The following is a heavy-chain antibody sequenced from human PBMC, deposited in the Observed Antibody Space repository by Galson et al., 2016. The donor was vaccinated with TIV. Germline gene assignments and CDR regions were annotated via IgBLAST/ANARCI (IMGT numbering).Heavy chain of an antibody. V-gene: IGHV3-23*01. CDR2: ISGSGFST. CDR1: GFTFGNYA. CDR3: TKVPSSGFSYYYGLDV. Sequence: LRLSCAASGFTFGNYAMSWVRQAPGKGLEWVSGISGSGFSTFYADSVKGRFTISRDNSKNTLDLQMNSLRAEDTAVYYCTKVPSSGFSYYYGLDVWGQGTTVTVSS. J-gene: IGHJ6*02. D-gene: IGHD3-22*01.